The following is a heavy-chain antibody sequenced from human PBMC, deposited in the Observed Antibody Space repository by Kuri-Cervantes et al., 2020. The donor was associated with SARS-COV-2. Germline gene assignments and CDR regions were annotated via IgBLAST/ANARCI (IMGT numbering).Heavy chain of an antibody. Sequence: GESLKISCAASGFTFTYLWVTWVRQAPGKGLEWVGRIKSTPDGGTTDYAAPVKGRFTISRDDSKNTLYLQMNSPKTEDTAVYYCTTSITMVQKGVANYYYYYMDVWGKGTTVTVSS. J-gene: IGHJ6*03. CDR2: IKSTPDGGTT. CDR3: TTSITMVQKGVANYYYYYMDV. D-gene: IGHD3-10*01. V-gene: IGHV3-15*01. CDR1: GFTFTYLW.